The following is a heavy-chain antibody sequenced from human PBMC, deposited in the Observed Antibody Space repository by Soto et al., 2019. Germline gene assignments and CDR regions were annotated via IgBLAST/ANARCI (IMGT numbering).Heavy chain of an antibody. Sequence: PSETLSLTCAVYGGSFSGYYWSWIRQPPGKGLEWIGEINHSGSTNYNPSLKSRVTISVDTSKNQFSLKLSSVTAADTAVYYCARGPTTTPNWFDPWGQGTLVTVSS. D-gene: IGHD1-1*01. V-gene: IGHV4-34*01. CDR2: INHSGST. J-gene: IGHJ5*02. CDR1: GGSFSGYY. CDR3: ARGPTTTPNWFDP.